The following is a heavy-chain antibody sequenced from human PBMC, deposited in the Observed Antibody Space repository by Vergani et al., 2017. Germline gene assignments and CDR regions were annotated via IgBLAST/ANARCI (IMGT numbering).Heavy chain of an antibody. CDR2: ISSSNSYI. D-gene: IGHD2-2*02. CDR3: AKDWVYCSSTSCYKDYYYYMDV. CDR1: GFTFSSYS. Sequence: EVQLVESGGGLVKPGGSLRLSCAASGFTFSSYSMNWVRQAPGKGLEWVSSISSSNSYIYYADSVKGRFTISRDNSKNTLYLQMNSLRAEDTAVYYCAKDWVYCSSTSCYKDYYYYMDVWGKGTTVTVSS. J-gene: IGHJ6*03. V-gene: IGHV3-21*04.